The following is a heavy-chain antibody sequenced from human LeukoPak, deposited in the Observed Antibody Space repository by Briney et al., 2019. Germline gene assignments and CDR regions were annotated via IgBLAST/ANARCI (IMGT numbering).Heavy chain of an antibody. V-gene: IGHV4-34*01. Sequence: SETLPLTCAVYGGSFSGYYWSWIRQPPGKGLEWIGEINHSGSTNYNPSLKSRVTISVDTSKNQFSLKLSSVTAADTAVYYCARFGGPHAFDIWGQGTMVTVSS. CDR3: ARFGGPHAFDI. J-gene: IGHJ3*02. CDR2: INHSGST. D-gene: IGHD3-3*01. CDR1: GGSFSGYY.